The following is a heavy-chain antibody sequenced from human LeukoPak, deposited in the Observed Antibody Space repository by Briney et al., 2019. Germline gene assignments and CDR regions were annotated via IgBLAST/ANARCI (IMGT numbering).Heavy chain of an antibody. V-gene: IGHV3-21*01. D-gene: IGHD3-22*01. J-gene: IGHJ4*02. CDR1: GFTFSSYS. Sequence: GGSLRLSCAASGFTFSSYSMNWVRQAPGKGLEWVSSISSSSYIYYADSVKGRFTISRDNAKNSPYLQMNSLRAEDTAVYYCAKTYYYDSSGYYYWGQGTLVTVSS. CDR2: ISSSSYI. CDR3: AKTYYYDSSGYYY.